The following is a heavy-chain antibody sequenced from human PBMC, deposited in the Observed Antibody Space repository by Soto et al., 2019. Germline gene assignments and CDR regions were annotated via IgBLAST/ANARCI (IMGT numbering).Heavy chain of an antibody. Sequence: EVQLLESGGGLVQPGGSLRVSCAASGFTFSSYAMSWVRQAPGKGLEWVSAISSSGGSTNYADSVKGRFTISRDNSKNTLYLQMNSLRGEDTAIYYCAKRPTTYYFDYWGQGPLVTVSS. J-gene: IGHJ4*02. D-gene: IGHD1-7*01. CDR3: AKRPTTYYFDY. V-gene: IGHV3-23*01. CDR2: ISSSGGST. CDR1: GFTFSSYA.